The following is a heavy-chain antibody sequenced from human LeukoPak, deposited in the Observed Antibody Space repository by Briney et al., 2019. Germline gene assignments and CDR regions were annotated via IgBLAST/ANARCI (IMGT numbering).Heavy chain of an antibody. CDR3: ARGDIVVVPAAFLFDY. J-gene: IGHJ4*02. CDR2: ISSSSSTI. V-gene: IGHV3-48*01. CDR1: RFTFSSYS. D-gene: IGHD2-2*01. Sequence: PGGSLRLSCAASRFTFSSYSMNWVRQAPGKGLEWVSYISSSSSTIYYADSVKGRFTISRDNAKNSLYLQMNSLRAEDTAVYYCARGDIVVVPAAFLFDYWGQGTLVTVSS.